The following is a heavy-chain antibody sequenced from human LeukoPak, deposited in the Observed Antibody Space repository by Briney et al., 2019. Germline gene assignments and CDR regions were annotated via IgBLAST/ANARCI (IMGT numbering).Heavy chain of an antibody. CDR3: ARGTIVLMVYATVGWFDP. V-gene: IGHV1-46*01. D-gene: IGHD2-8*01. J-gene: IGHJ5*02. CDR2: INPSGGST. Sequence: ASVKVSCKASGYTLTSYYMHRVLQAPGQGLEWMGIINPSGGSTSYAQKFQGRVTMTRDMSTSTVYMELSSLRSEDTAVYYCARGTIVLMVYATVGWFDPWGQGTLVTVSS. CDR1: GYTLTSYY.